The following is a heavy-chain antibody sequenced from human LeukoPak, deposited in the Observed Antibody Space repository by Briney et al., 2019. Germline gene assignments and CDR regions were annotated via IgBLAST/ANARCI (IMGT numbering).Heavy chain of an antibody. CDR3: ASSGYSYGHY. CDR1: GGSISSYY. D-gene: IGHD5-18*01. V-gene: IGHV4-59*08. J-gene: IGHJ4*02. CDR2: IYYSGST. Sequence: PSETLSLTCTVSGGSISSYYWSWIRQPPGKGLEWIGYIYYSGSTNYNPSLKSRVTISVDTSKNQFSLKLSSVTAADTAVYYCASSGYSYGHYWGQGTLVTVSS.